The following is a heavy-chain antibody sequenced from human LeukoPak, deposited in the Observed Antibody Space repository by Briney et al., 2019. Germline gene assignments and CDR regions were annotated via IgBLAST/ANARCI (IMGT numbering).Heavy chain of an antibody. J-gene: IGHJ4*02. D-gene: IGHD4-17*01. Sequence: LRLSCAASGFTFSSYAMHWVRQPPGKGLEWIGYIYYSGSTYYNPSLKSRVTISVDTSKNQFSLKLSSVTAADTAVYYCARTTVTLIDYWGQGTLVTVSS. V-gene: IGHV4-30-4*01. CDR2: IYYSGST. CDR3: ARTTVTLIDY. CDR1: GFTFSSYAMH.